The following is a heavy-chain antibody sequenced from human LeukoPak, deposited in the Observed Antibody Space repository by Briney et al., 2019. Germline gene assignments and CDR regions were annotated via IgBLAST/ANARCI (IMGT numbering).Heavy chain of an antibody. Sequence: SETLSLTCNVSGASLGSINHYWGWVRQPPGRGLEWIGSIHYSGGTYYSPSLKSRVTMAVDTSNNQFSLNLKSVTAADTAIYYCARRSLDLVRGLHWGQGTLVTVSS. CDR2: IHYSGGT. V-gene: IGHV4-39*01. CDR1: GASLGSINHY. J-gene: IGHJ4*02. D-gene: IGHD3-10*01. CDR3: ARRSLDLVRGLH.